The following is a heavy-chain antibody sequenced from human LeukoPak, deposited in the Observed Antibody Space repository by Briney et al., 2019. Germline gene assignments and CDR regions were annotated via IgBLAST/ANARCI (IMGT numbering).Heavy chain of an antibody. D-gene: IGHD4-23*01. Sequence: GGSLRLTCAASGFTFSSYAMSWVRQAPGKGLEWVSAISGSGGSTYYADSVKGRFTISRDNSKNTLYLQMNSLRAEDTAVYYCAKFLRTTVARNRYDYWGQGTLVTVSS. J-gene: IGHJ4*02. V-gene: IGHV3-23*01. CDR1: GFTFSSYA. CDR3: AKFLRTTVARNRYDY. CDR2: ISGSGGST.